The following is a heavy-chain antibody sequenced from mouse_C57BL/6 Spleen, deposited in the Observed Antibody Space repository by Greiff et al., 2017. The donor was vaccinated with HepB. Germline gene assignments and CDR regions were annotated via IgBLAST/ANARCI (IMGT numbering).Heavy chain of an antibody. CDR3: ARSGGSEGYAMDY. J-gene: IGHJ4*01. Sequence: VKLVESGPELVKPGASVKISCKASGYAFSSSWMNWVKQRPGKGLEWIGRIYPGDGDTNYNGKFKGKVTLTAAKYSSTAYMQLSSLTAEDSAVYFCARSGGSEGYAMDYWGQGTSVTVSS. CDR1: GYAFSSSW. D-gene: IGHD1-1*01. CDR2: IYPGDGDT. V-gene: IGHV1-82*01.